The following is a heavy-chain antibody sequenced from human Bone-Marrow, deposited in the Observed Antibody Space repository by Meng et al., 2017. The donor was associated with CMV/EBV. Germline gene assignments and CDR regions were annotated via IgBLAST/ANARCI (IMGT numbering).Heavy chain of an antibody. CDR1: GGSISSSDYY. CDR3: ARGGCYWY. V-gene: IGHV4-39*07. D-gene: IGHD1-26*01. CDR2: IYYSGNT. J-gene: IGHJ4*02. Sequence: GSLILSCSVSGGSISSSDYYWDWIRQPPGKGLEWIGSIYYSGNTYYNPSLKIRVTISVDTSKNQFSMKLRSVIAADTAIYYCARGGCYWYRGQGTLVTFSS.